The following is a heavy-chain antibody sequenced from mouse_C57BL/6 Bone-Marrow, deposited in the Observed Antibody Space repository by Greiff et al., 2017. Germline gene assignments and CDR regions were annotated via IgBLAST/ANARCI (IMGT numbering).Heavy chain of an antibody. V-gene: IGHV5-9*01. J-gene: IGHJ4*01. CDR3: AREYDGYYYAMDY. D-gene: IGHD2-3*01. Sequence: EVMLVESGGGLVKPGGSLKLSCAASGFTFSSYTMSWVRQTPEKRLEWVATISGGGGNTYYPDSVKGRFTISRDNAKNTLYLQMSRLRSEDTALYYCAREYDGYYYAMDYWGQGTSVTVSS. CDR1: GFTFSSYT. CDR2: ISGGGGNT.